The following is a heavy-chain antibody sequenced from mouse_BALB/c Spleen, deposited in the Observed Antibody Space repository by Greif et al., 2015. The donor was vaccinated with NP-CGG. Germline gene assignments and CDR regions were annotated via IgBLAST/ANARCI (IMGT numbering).Heavy chain of an antibody. Sequence: DVHLVESGGGLVQPGGSLRLSCATSGFTFTDYYMSWVRQPPGKALEWLGFIRNKANGYTTEYSASVKGRFTISRDNSQSILYLQMNTLRAEDSATYYCARGHFDVWGAGTTVTVSS. CDR2: IRNKANGYTT. CDR1: GFTFTDYY. CDR3: ARGHFDV. V-gene: IGHV7-3*02. J-gene: IGHJ1*01.